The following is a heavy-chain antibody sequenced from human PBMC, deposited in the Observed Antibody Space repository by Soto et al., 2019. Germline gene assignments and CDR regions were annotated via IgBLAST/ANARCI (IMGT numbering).Heavy chain of an antibody. Sequence: QVQLVESGGGVVQPGRSLRLSCAASGFTFSSYAMHWVRQAPGKGLEWVAVISYDGSNKYYADSVKGRFTISRDNSKNTLYLQMNSLRAGDRVVYYCASPGGGITVTTWYFQHWGQATLVTFSS. V-gene: IGHV3-30-3*01. CDR3: ASPGGGITVTTWYFQH. J-gene: IGHJ1*01. CDR2: ISYDGSNK. D-gene: IGHD4-17*01. CDR1: GFTFSSYA.